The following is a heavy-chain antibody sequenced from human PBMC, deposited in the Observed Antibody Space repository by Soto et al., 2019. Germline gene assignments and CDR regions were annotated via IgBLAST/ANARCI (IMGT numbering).Heavy chain of an antibody. CDR3: ARVYGVIAAPEFDY. V-gene: IGHV3-74*01. J-gene: IGHJ4*02. CDR1: GFTFSSYW. Sequence: GSLRLSCAASGFTFSSYWMHWVRQAPGKGLVWVSRINSDGSSTSYADSVKGRFTISRDNAKNTLYLQMNSLGAEDTAVYYCARVYGVIAAPEFDYWGQGTLVTVSS. D-gene: IGHD6-13*01. CDR2: INSDGSST.